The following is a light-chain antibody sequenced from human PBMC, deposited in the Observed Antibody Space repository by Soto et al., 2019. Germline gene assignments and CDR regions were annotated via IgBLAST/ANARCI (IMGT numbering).Light chain of an antibody. V-gene: IGKV3-20*01. CDR2: GAS. CDR1: QSVSSSY. CDR3: QQYGSSPTWT. Sequence: EIVLTQSPGTLSLSPGERATLSCRASQSVSSSYLAWYQQKPGQAPRLLIYGASGRATGIPGRFSGSGSGTDFTLTISRLEPEDFAVYYCQQYGSSPTWTFGQGTKVEIK. J-gene: IGKJ1*01.